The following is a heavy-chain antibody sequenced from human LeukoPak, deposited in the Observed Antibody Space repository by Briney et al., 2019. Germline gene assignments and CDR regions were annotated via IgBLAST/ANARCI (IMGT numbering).Heavy chain of an antibody. CDR2: IRSKAYGGAT. Sequence: GGSLRLSCTASGFTFGDYAMSWVRQAPGKGLEWVGFIRSKAYGGATEYAASVKGRFTISRDESKTIAYLQMNSLKTEDTAVYYCTSSYYYDSSGYRYWGQGTLVTVSS. V-gene: IGHV3-49*04. CDR3: TSSYYYDSSGYRY. J-gene: IGHJ4*02. D-gene: IGHD3-22*01. CDR1: GFTFGDYA.